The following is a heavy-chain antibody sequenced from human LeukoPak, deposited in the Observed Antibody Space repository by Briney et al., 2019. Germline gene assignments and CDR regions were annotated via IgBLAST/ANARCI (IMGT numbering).Heavy chain of an antibody. V-gene: IGHV3-48*01. CDR2: ISTSSSTI. CDR1: GFTFSVHS. Sequence: GGSLRLSCAASGFTFSVHSMNWVRQAPGKGLEWVSYISTSSSTIYYADSVEGRFTISRDNAKNSLFLQMNSLRAEDTAMYYCARDRGNYFDYWGQETLVTVSS. CDR3: ARDRGNYFDY. J-gene: IGHJ4*02.